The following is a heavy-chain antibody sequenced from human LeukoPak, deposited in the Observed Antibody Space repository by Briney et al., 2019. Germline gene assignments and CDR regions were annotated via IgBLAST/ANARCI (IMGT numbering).Heavy chain of an antibody. Sequence: SEXLSLTCAVSGYSISSGYYWGWSRQPPGKGREGIGSIYHSGSTYYNPSLKSGVTISVDTSKNQFSLKLSSVTAADTAVYYCARGVVANLYYFDYWGQGTLVTVSS. CDR3: ARGVVANLYYFDY. J-gene: IGHJ4*02. CDR2: IYHSGST. V-gene: IGHV4-38-2*01. D-gene: IGHD2-15*01. CDR1: GYSISSGYY.